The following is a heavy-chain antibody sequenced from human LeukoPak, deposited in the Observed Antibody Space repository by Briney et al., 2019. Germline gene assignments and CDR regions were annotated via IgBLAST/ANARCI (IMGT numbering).Heavy chain of an antibody. D-gene: IGHD2-2*01. Sequence: SETLSLTCTVSGASIRSNSWSWIRRPAGKGLEWIGRIYFSATTNYNPTLESRVTMSIDTSRNQFSLKLNSVTAADTAVYYCARGGGSGYCSSTTCSIFDYWGQGTLVTVSS. CDR1: GASIRSNS. J-gene: IGHJ4*02. CDR3: ARGGGSGYCSSTTCSIFDY. V-gene: IGHV4-4*07. CDR2: IYFSATT.